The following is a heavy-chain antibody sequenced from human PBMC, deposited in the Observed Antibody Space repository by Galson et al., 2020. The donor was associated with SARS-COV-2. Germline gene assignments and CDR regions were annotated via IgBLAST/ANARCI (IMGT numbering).Heavy chain of an antibody. CDR2: IYHSGST. J-gene: IGHJ6*03. CDR1: GYSISSGYY. V-gene: IGHV4-38-2*02. D-gene: IGHD1-26*01. Sequence: SETLSLTCTVSGYSISSGYYWGWIRQPPGKGLEWIGSIYHSGSTYYNPSLKSRVTISVDTSKNQFSLKLSSVTAADTAVYYCARVSRGATEGESYYYYYYMDVWGKGTTVTVSS. CDR3: ARVSRGATEGESYYYYYYMDV.